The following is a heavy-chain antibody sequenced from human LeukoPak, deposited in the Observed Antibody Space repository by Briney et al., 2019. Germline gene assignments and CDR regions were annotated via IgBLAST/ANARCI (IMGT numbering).Heavy chain of an antibody. Sequence: SETLSLTCTVSGGSISSSSYYWGWIRQPPGQGLEWVGSIYYSGSTYYNPSLKSRVTISVDTSKNQFSLKLSSVTAADTAVYYCARRVRGGSGWSEIFDYWGQGTLVTVSS. CDR3: ARRVRGGSGWSEIFDY. CDR1: GGSISSSSYY. CDR2: IYYSGST. D-gene: IGHD6-19*01. J-gene: IGHJ4*02. V-gene: IGHV4-39*01.